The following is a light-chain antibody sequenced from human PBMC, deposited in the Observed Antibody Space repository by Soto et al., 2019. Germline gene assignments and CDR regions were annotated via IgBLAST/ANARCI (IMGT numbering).Light chain of an antibody. CDR1: PHLHRF. Sequence: EIVLPQSPATMSVSPGASFTLSGRASPHLHRFLNWYQQRPGQAPRPLIYDGSKRAAGVPDRISGDGSGTDYTLTISSLEPEDFAVYYCQQRTRWPMTVGQGTRLEIK. V-gene: IGKV3-11*01. CDR2: DGS. J-gene: IGKJ5*01. CDR3: QQRTRWPMT.